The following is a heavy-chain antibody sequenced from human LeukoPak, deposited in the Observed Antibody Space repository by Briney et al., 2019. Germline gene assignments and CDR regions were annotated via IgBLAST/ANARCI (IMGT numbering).Heavy chain of an antibody. Sequence: GGSLRLSCAASGFSVSNNYMSWVRQAPGKGLEWVSVIYSGGSTYYADSVKDRVTISRDNSKNTLFLQMSSLRAEDTAVYYCARVGDSGYYFDYWGQGTLVTVSS. J-gene: IGHJ4*02. CDR1: GFSVSNNY. CDR2: IYSGGST. V-gene: IGHV3-66*01. D-gene: IGHD3-16*01. CDR3: ARVGDSGYYFDY.